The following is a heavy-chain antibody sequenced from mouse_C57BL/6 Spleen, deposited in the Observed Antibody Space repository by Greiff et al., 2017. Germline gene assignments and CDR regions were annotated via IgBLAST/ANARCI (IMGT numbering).Heavy chain of an antibody. V-gene: IGHV1-50*01. CDR1: GYTFTSYW. J-gene: IGHJ3*01. CDR2: IDPSDSYT. Sequence: VQLQQPGAELVKPGASVKLSCKASGYTFTSYWMQWVKQRPGQGLEWIGEIDPSDSYTNYNQKFKGKATLTVDTSSSTAYMQLSSLTSEDSAVYDCATGFAYWGQGTLVTVSA. CDR3: ATGFAY.